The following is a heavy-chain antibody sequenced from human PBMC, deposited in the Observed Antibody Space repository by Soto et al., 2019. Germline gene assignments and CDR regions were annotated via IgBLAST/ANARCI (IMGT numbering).Heavy chain of an antibody. Sequence: PGGSLRLSCAASGFTFSSYGMHWVRQAPGKGLEWVAVIWYDGSNKYYADSVKGRFTISRDNSKNTLYLQMNSLRAEDTAVYYCAREMSITMVRGVPGALNAYGMDVWGQGTTVTVSS. V-gene: IGHV3-33*01. CDR2: IWYDGSNK. CDR1: GFTFSSYG. J-gene: IGHJ6*02. CDR3: AREMSITMVRGVPGALNAYGMDV. D-gene: IGHD3-10*01.